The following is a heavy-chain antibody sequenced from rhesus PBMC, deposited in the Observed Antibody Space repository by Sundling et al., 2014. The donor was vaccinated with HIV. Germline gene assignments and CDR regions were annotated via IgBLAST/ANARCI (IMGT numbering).Heavy chain of an antibody. CDR2: IYWDDDK. J-gene: IGHJ4*01. CDR3: VRIRYGTSYFDY. Sequence: QVTLKESGPALVKPTQTLTLTCTFSGFSLRTSGMGVGWIRQPPGKTLEWLAHIYWDDDKRYNTSLKSRLTISKDTPKNQVVLTMTNMDPVDTATYYCVRIRYGTSYFDYWGRGSPGHRLL. CDR1: GFSLRTSGMG. D-gene: IGHD4-29*01. V-gene: IGHV2-174*02.